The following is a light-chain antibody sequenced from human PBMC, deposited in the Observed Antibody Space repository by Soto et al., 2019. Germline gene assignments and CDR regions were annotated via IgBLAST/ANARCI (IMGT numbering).Light chain of an antibody. CDR2: AAS. V-gene: IGKV1-6*01. CDR1: RDIGND. J-gene: IGKJ1*01. CDR3: LQHFNFSWT. Sequence: AIQMTRSPSSLSASVGDRVTITCRASRDIGNDLGWYQQKPGKAPKHLIFAASNLQSGVPSRFSGGGSGTDFTLTISSLQADDFATYYCLQHFNFSWTFGQGTKVETK.